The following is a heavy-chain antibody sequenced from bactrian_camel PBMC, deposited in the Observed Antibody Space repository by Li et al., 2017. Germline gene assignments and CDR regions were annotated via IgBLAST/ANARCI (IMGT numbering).Heavy chain of an antibody. D-gene: IGHD4*01. CDR1: GFALSTYD. CDR3: AQAADYWSDYAY. CDR2: IAGVSVT. Sequence: EVQLVESGGGLVQPGGSLRLSCAASGFALSTYDMSWVRQGPVKDREGVAVIAGVSVTSYKDSVKGRFTISRDNAKNTLYLQLNSLKTEDTAMYYCAQAADYWSDYAYWSQGTQVTVS. J-gene: IGHJ4*01. V-gene: IGHV3S42*01.